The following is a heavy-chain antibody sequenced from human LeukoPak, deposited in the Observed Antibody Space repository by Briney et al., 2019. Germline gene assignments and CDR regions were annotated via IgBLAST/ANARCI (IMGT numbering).Heavy chain of an antibody. V-gene: IGHV1-2*02. CDR3: ASSIAVAGSFDY. CDR1: GYTFTGYY. D-gene: IGHD6-19*01. CDR2: INPNSGGT. J-gene: IGHJ4*02. Sequence: ASVSVSCKASGYTFTGYYIHWVRQAPGQGLEWMGWINPNSGGTNYAQKFQGRVTMTRDTSISTAYMELSRLRSDDTAVYYCASSIAVAGSFDYWCQGTRVTVSS.